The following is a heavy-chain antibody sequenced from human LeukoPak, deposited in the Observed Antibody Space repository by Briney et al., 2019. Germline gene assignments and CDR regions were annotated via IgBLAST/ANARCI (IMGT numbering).Heavy chain of an antibody. CDR2: ISDSGGST. J-gene: IGHJ6*02. CDR1: GITLSNYG. D-gene: IGHD6-19*01. V-gene: IGHV3-23*01. CDR3: ARDWPIAVAGTRVDYYYGMDV. Sequence: GGSLRLSCAVSGITLSNYGMSWVRQAPGKGLEWVAGISDSGGSTNYADSVKGRFTISRDNSKNTLYLQMNSLRAEDTAVYYCARDWPIAVAGTRVDYYYGMDVWGQGTTVTVSS.